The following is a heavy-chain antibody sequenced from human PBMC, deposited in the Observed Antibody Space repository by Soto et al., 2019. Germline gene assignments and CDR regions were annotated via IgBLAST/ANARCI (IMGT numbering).Heavy chain of an antibody. D-gene: IGHD3-3*01. V-gene: IGHV1-8*01. CDR2: MNPNSGNT. Sequence: ASVKVSCKASGYTFTSYDINWVRQATGQGLEWMGWMNPNSGNTGYAQKFQGRVTMTRNTSISTAYMELSSLRSEDTAVYYCAIYYDFWSGYNNWFDPWGQGTLVTVS. CDR1: GYTFTSYD. CDR3: AIYYDFWSGYNNWFDP. J-gene: IGHJ5*02.